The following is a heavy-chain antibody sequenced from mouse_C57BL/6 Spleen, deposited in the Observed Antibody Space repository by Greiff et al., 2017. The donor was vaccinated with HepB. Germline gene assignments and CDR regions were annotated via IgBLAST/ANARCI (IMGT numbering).Heavy chain of an antibody. CDR2: IDPSDSYT. Sequence: QVQLQQPGAELVKPGASVKLSCKASGYTFTSYWMQWVKQRPGQGLEWIGEIDPSDSYTNYNQKFKGKATLTVDTSSSTAYMQLSSLTSEDSAVYYCARRGLLRGDYWGQGTTLTVSS. J-gene: IGHJ2*01. D-gene: IGHD2-1*01. V-gene: IGHV1-50*01. CDR3: ARRGLLRGDY. CDR1: GYTFTSYW.